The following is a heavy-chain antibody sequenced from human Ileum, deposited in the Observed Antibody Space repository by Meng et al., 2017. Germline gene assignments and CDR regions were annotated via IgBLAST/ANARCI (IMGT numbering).Heavy chain of an antibody. D-gene: IGHD3-10*01. CDR2: INPDGNRK. CDR3: ATWFGDSTC. CDR1: GFTFSSYW. Sequence: GESLKISCAGSGFTFSSYWMNWIRQAPGKGLEWVANINPDGNRKSYVDSVKGRFTISRDNAENSLYLQMNSLRVEDTAGYYCATWFGDSTCWGQGTLVTVSS. J-gene: IGHJ4*02. V-gene: IGHV3-7*01.